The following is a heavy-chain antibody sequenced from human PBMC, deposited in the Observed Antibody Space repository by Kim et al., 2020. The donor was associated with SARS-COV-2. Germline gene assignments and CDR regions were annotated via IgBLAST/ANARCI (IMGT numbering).Heavy chain of an antibody. Sequence: RVTISVDTSKNQFSLKLSSVTAADTAVYYCARVTYDSSGYYYFSHHQFDYWGQGTLVTVSS. V-gene: IGHV4-39*07. J-gene: IGHJ4*02. D-gene: IGHD3-22*01. CDR3: ARVTYDSSGYYYFSHHQFDY.